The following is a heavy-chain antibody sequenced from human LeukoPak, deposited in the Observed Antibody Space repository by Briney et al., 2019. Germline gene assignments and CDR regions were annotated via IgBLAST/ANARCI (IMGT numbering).Heavy chain of an antibody. CDR1: GGSFSGYY. CDR3: ARGAVAGTEGFDY. Sequence: SETLSLTCAVYGGSFSGYYWSWIRQPPGKGLEWIGEINHSGSTNYNPSLKSRVTISVDTSKNQFPLKLSSVTAADTAVYYCARGAVAGTEGFDYWGQGTLVTVSS. D-gene: IGHD6-19*01. J-gene: IGHJ4*02. CDR2: INHSGST. V-gene: IGHV4-34*01.